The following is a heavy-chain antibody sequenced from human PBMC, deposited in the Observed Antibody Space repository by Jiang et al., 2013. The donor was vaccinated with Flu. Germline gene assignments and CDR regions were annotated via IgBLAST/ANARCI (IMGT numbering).Heavy chain of an antibody. CDR2: INTGNGDP. CDR1: AYSFTSYA. J-gene: IGHJ6*02. D-gene: IGHD3-22*01. CDR3: AREGYYFDTTGSPRSHGLDV. Sequence: ASAYSFTSYALTWVRQAPGQGLEWMGWINTGNGDPTYAQAFTGRFVFSSDTSVSTAYLHISDLKAEDTAVYYCAREGYYFDTTGSPRSHGLDVWGQGTAVTVSS. V-gene: IGHV7-4-1*02.